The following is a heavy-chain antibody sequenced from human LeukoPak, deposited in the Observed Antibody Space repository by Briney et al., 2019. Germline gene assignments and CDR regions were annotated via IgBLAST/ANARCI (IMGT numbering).Heavy chain of an antibody. CDR3: ASLSGFADAFDI. Sequence: GGSLRLSCAASGFTFSSYAMHWVRQAPGKGLEWVAVMSYDGNNKYYADSVKGRFIISRDNSKNTLYLQMNSLRAEDTAIYYCASLSGFADAFDIWGQGTMVTVSS. J-gene: IGHJ3*02. CDR2: MSYDGNNK. V-gene: IGHV3-30-3*01. CDR1: GFTFSSYA. D-gene: IGHD3-9*01.